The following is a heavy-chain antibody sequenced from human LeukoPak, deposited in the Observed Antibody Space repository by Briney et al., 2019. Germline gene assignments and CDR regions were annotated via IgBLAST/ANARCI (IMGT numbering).Heavy chain of an antibody. CDR1: GGSISSGGYY. J-gene: IGHJ6*03. D-gene: IGHD2-8*01. CDR3: AKDGVPSCTNGLCYIAYHYYMDV. Sequence: SQTLSLTCTVSGGSISSGGYYWSWIRQHPGKGLEWIGYIYYSGSTYYNPSLKSRVTISVDTSKNQFSLKLSSVTAADTAVYYCAKDGVPSCTNGLCYIAYHYYMDVWGKGTTVTVSS. CDR2: IYYSGST. V-gene: IGHV4-31*03.